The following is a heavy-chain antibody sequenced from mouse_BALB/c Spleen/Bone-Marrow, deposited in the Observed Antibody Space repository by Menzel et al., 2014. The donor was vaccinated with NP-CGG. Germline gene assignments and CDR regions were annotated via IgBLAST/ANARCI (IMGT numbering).Heavy chain of an antibody. V-gene: IGHV7-3*02. CDR2: IRNKANGYTT. J-gene: IGHJ3*01. CDR3: ARDSDWFSY. Sequence: EVMLVESGGGLVQPGGSLRLSCGTSGFTFTDNYMSWVRQPPGKALEWLGFIRNKANGYTTEYSASVKGRLTISRDNSQSILYLQMNTLRAEDSATYNCARDSDWFSYWGQGTLVTVSA. CDR1: GFTFTDNY.